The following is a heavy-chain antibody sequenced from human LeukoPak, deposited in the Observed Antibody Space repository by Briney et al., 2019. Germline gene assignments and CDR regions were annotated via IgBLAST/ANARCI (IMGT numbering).Heavy chain of an antibody. Sequence: PGGSLRLSCAASGFTFSSYAMSWVRQAPGKGLEWVSAISGSGVSTYYADSVKGRFTISRDNSKNTLYLQMNSLRAEDTAVYYCAKGQSTLSNYYGSGSYTLYYDYWGQGTLVTVSS. CDR3: AKGQSTLSNYYGSGSYTLYYDY. D-gene: IGHD3-10*01. CDR1: GFTFSSYA. J-gene: IGHJ4*02. CDR2: ISGSGVST. V-gene: IGHV3-23*01.